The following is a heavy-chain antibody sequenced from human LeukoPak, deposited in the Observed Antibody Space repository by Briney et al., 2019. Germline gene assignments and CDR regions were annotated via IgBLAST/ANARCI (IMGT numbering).Heavy chain of an antibody. D-gene: IGHD2-15*01. CDR2: IYYSGST. J-gene: IGHJ4*02. Sequence: SETLSLTCTVSGGSITTYYWSWIRQPPGKGLEWIGYIYYSGSTNYNPSLKSRVTISVDTSKNQFSLKLSSVTAADTAVYYCARDEGDGSYFDNWGQGTLVTVSS. V-gene: IGHV4-59*01. CDR3: ARDEGDGSYFDN. CDR1: GGSITTYY.